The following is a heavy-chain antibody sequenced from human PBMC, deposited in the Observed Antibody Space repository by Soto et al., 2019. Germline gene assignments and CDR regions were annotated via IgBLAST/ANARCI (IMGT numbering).Heavy chain of an antibody. D-gene: IGHD3-10*01. J-gene: IGHJ4*02. CDR2: ISAYNGNT. Sequence: ASVKVSCKASGYTFTNYGISWVRQAPGQGLEWMGWISAYNGNTKYAQKLQGRVTMTTDTSTSTAYMELRSLRSDDTAAYYCARGVGSGSYYAERDYYFDYWGQG. V-gene: IGHV1-18*01. CDR1: GYTFTNYG. CDR3: ARGVGSGSYYAERDYYFDY.